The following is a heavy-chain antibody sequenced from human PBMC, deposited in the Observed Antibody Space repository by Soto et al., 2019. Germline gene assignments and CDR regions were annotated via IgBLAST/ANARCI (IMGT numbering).Heavy chain of an antibody. CDR3: TRVPPNNYGWGTYPFDY. CDR2: ITSKAYGGTT. Sequence: EVQLVESGGGLAQPGRSLRLSCTSSGFTFDHDGMTWFRQAPGKGLEWVGFITSKAYGGTTEYAASVKGRFTISRDDSKSIAYLQMDSLKTEDTAVYYCTRVPPNNYGWGTYPFDYWGQGALVTVSS. V-gene: IGHV3-49*03. CDR1: GFTFDHDG. J-gene: IGHJ4*02. D-gene: IGHD3-10*01.